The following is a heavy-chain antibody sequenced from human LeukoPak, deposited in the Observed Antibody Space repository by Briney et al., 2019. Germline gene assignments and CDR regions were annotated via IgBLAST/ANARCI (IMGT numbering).Heavy chain of an antibody. J-gene: IGHJ6*03. Sequence: SVKVFCKASGGTFSSYAISWVRQAPGQGLEWMGGIIPIFGTANYAQKFQGRVTITADKSTSTAYMELRSLRSDDTAVYYCARNYYDSSGYYPMGYYYYYMDVWGKGTTVTVSS. CDR3: ARNYYDSSGYYPMGYYYYYMDV. V-gene: IGHV1-69*06. CDR2: IIPIFGTA. CDR1: GGTFSSYA. D-gene: IGHD3-22*01.